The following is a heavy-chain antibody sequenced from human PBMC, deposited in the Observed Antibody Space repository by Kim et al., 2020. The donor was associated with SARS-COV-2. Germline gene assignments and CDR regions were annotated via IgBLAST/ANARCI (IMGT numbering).Heavy chain of an antibody. Sequence: SETLSLTCTVSGGSISSYYWSWIRQPPGKGLEWIGYIYYSGSTNYNPSLKSRVTISVDTSKNQFSLKLSSVTAADTAVYYCARRNTIFGVVIGPFDYWGQGTLVTVSS. CDR3: ARRNTIFGVVIGPFDY. J-gene: IGHJ4*02. D-gene: IGHD3-3*01. CDR2: IYYSGST. V-gene: IGHV4-59*08. CDR1: GGSISSYY.